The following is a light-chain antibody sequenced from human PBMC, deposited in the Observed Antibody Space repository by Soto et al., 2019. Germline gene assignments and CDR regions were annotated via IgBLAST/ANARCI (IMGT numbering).Light chain of an antibody. CDR1: QSVSGSY. J-gene: IGKJ1*01. CDR3: QQYGSSHWT. Sequence: EIVLTQSPGTLSLSPGERATLSCRASQSVSGSYLAWYQQKSGQAPRLLIYGASSRATDIPDRFSGSGSGTDFTLTISRLEPEDFAVYYCQQYGSSHWTFGQGTKVEIK. CDR2: GAS. V-gene: IGKV3-20*01.